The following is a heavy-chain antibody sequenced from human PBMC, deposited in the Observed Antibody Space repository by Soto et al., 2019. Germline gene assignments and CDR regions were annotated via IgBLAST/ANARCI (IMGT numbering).Heavy chain of an antibody. CDR3: ARLPNKSPQN. CDR1: GFTFSSYW. CDR2: ISNDGSS. Sequence: EVQLVESGGGLVQPGGSLRLSCVASGFTFSSYWMHWVRQAPGKGLVWVSSISNDGSSIYADPVKGRFTIYRDNAKNTLYLQMNSLRAEDTAVYDCARLPNKSPQNWGQGTLVIVSP. J-gene: IGHJ1*01. V-gene: IGHV3-74*01.